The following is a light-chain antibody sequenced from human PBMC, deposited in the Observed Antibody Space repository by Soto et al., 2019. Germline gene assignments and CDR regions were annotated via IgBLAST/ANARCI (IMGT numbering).Light chain of an antibody. CDR2: GVS. Sequence: QSALTQPPSASGSPGQSVTISCTGTSSDVGGYDFVSWYQHHPGKAPKLMIYGVSKRPSGVPDRFSGSKSGNTASLTVSGLQAEDEADYYCSSYAGSNNLVFGTGTKVTVL. J-gene: IGLJ1*01. V-gene: IGLV2-8*01. CDR1: SSDVGGYDF. CDR3: SSYAGSNNLV.